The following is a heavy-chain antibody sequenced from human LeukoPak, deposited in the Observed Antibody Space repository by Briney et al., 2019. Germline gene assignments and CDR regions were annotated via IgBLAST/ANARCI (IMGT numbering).Heavy chain of an antibody. CDR1: GYTFTGYY. J-gene: IGHJ6*03. V-gene: IGHV3-74*01. Sequence: ASVKVSCKASGYTFTGYYMHWVRQAPGKGLVWVSRINIYGSDTSYADSVKGRFTISRDNAKNTLYLQMNSLRAEDTAVYYCVRDLVWVTIFGVDHYMDVWGKGTTVTVSS. CDR3: VRDLVWVTIFGVDHYMDV. CDR2: INIYGSDT. D-gene: IGHD3-3*01.